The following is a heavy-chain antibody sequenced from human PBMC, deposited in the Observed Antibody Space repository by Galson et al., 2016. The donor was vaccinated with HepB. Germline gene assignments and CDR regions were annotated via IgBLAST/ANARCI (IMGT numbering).Heavy chain of an antibody. CDR3: ARCVDTSMAPFDY. CDR2: SK. V-gene: IGHV3-30*04. J-gene: IGHJ4*02. D-gene: IGHD5-18*01. Sequence: SLRLSCAASGFTFRTHAVHWVRQAPGKGLEWVEDSKYYPDSVKGRFTISRDNSKNTLYLQMNSLRPEDTAVHYCARCVDTSMAPFDYWGQGTLLTVSS. CDR1: GFTFRTHA.